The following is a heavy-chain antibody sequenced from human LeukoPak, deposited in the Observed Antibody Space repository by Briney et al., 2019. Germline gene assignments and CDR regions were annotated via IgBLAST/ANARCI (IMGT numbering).Heavy chain of an antibody. CDR3: ARGVYYYDSTRVYYFDY. CDR2: IGTAGYT. Sequence: GGSLRLSCAASGFTFSSYDMHWVRQATGKGLEWVSAIGTAGYTYYPGSVKGRFTISRKNAKNSLYLQMNRLRAGDTAVYYCARGVYYYDSTRVYYFDYWGRGTLVTVSS. D-gene: IGHD3-22*01. V-gene: IGHV3-13*01. CDR1: GFTFSSYD. J-gene: IGHJ4*02.